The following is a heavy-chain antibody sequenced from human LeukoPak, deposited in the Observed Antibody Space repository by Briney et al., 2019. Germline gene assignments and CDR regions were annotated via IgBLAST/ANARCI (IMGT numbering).Heavy chain of an antibody. D-gene: IGHD2-21*02. CDR2: IYSGGTT. V-gene: IGHV4-59*08. CDR1: NGSISSFY. J-gene: IGHJ4*02. Sequence: KLWETLSLTFSSSNGSISSFYWHWIRQPPGKGLEWAGYIYSGGTTTYAPSLKGRFTISVDSPKNTFSLRLTSLTAADTALDFCAIHRDTFDYFDTWGPGSIVIVSS. CDR3: AIHRDTFDYFDT.